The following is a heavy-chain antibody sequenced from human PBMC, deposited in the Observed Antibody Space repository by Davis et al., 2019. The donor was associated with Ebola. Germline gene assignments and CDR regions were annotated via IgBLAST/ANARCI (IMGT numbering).Heavy chain of an antibody. D-gene: IGHD1-26*01. J-gene: IGHJ6*03. CDR2: INPSGGST. Sequence: ASVKVSCKASGYTFTSYYMHWVRQAPGQGLEWMGIINPSGGSTSYAQKFQGRVTITADESTSTAYMELSSLRSEDTAVYYCARAIVGATGYYYYMDVWGKGTTVTVSS. V-gene: IGHV1-46*01. CDR3: ARAIVGATGYYYYMDV. CDR1: GYTFTSYY.